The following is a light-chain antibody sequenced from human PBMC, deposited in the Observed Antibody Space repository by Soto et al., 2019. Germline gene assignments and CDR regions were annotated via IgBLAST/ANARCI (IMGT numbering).Light chain of an antibody. CDR3: SSFASSNTWV. Sequence: QSALTQPPSASGSPGQSVTISCTGTSSDVGAYNYVSWYQQHAGKAPKLVIYEVTKRPSGVPDRFSGSKSANTASLTVSGLQAEDEDDYYCSSFASSNTWVFGGGNKLTVL. J-gene: IGLJ3*02. CDR1: SSDVGAYNY. V-gene: IGLV2-8*01. CDR2: EVT.